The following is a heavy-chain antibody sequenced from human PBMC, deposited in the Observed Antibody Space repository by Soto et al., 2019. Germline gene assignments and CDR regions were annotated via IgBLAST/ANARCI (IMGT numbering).Heavy chain of an antibody. CDR3: ARGYDYIWGSYSPRGEATLDY. J-gene: IGHJ4*02. D-gene: IGHD3-16*01. CDR1: GYTFTSYY. V-gene: IGHV1-46*01. CDR2: INPSGGST. Sequence: ASVKVSCKASGYTFTSYYMHWVRQAPGQGLEWMGIINPSGGSTSYAQKFQGRVTMTRDTSTSTVYMELSSVTAADTAVYYCARGYDYIWGSYSPRGEATLDYWGQGTLVTVSS.